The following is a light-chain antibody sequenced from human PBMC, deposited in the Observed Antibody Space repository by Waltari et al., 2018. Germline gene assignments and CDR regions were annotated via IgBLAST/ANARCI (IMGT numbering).Light chain of an antibody. V-gene: IGLV2-8*01. CDR2: EVN. CDR3: SSYAGTDNFVV. CDR1: SSDVGAYDY. Sequence: SALTQPPSASGSPGQSVTISCTATSSDVGAYDYVSWYQHHPDKAPKLIIFEVNKWPSGVPDRFSGSKSGNTASLTVSGLQAEDEADYYCSSYAGTDNFVVFGGGTKLTVL. J-gene: IGLJ2*01.